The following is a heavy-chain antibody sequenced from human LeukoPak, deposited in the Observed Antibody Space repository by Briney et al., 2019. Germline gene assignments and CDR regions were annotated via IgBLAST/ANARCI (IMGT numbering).Heavy chain of an antibody. CDR1: GFTFSSYW. CDR3: ERGGFDTIGFDY. Sequence: GGSLRLSCVASGFTFSSYWMQWVRQAPGKGLVWVSRINSDGSTTTYADSVRGRFPSSRDNAKHTLYLQMNSLRAEDTAVYYCERGGFDTIGFDYWGQGTLVTVSS. J-gene: IGHJ4*02. V-gene: IGHV3-74*01. D-gene: IGHD3-10*01. CDR2: INSDGSTT.